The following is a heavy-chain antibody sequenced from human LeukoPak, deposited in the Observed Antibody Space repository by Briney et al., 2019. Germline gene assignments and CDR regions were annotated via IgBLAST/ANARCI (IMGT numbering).Heavy chain of an antibody. D-gene: IGHD2-2*01. CDR2: INHSGST. CDR3: ARGYCGSTSCYVPYWFDP. CDR1: GGSFSGYY. V-gene: IGHV4-34*01. J-gene: IGHJ5*02. Sequence: SETLSLTCAVYGGSFSGYYWSWIRQPPGKGLEWIGEINHSGSTNYNPSLKSRVTISVDTSKNQFSLKLSSVTAADTAVYYCARGYCGSTSCYVPYWFDPWGQGTLVTVSS.